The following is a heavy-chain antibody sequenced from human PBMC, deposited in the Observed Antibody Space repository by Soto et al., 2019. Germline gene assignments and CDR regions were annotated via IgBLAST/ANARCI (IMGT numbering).Heavy chain of an antibody. J-gene: IGHJ6*02. V-gene: IGHV3-7*01. CDR1: GFTFSRYW. CDR3: ARDPSIVLVPAATYYYYYYGMDV. D-gene: IGHD2-2*01. CDR2: IKQDGSEK. Sequence: EGQLVESGGGLVQPGGSLRLYCAASGFTFSRYWMSWVRQAPGKGLEWVANIKQDGSEKYYVDSVKGRFTISRDNAKNSLYLQMNSLRAEDTAVYYCARDPSIVLVPAATYYYYYYGMDVWGQGTTVTVSS.